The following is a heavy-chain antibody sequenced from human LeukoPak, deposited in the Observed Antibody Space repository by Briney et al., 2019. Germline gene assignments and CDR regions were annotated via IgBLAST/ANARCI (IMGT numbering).Heavy chain of an antibody. CDR1: GGSISSSSYY. CDR3: ARVTGYVIEDYFDY. V-gene: IGHV4-39*01. CDR2: IYYSGST. D-gene: IGHD3-22*01. J-gene: IGHJ4*02. Sequence: PSETLSLTCTVSGGSISSSSYYWGWIRQPPGKGLEWIGSIYYSGSTYYNPSLKSRVTISVDTSKNQFSLKLSSVTAADTAVYYCARVTGYVIEDYFDYWGQGTLVTVSS.